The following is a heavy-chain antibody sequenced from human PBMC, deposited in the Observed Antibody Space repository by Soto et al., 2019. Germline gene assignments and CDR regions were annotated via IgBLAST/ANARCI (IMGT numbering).Heavy chain of an antibody. CDR2: INTYNDNT. CDR3: ATVVSGLSSPFDY. CDR1: GYTFTTYG. V-gene: IGHV1-18*01. Sequence: ASVKVSCKTSGYTFTTYGIAWVRQAPGQGLEWMGWINTYNDNTIYAQKFQGRVTMTEDTSTDTAYMELSSLRSEDTAVYYCATVVSGLSSPFDYWGQGTLVTVSS. D-gene: IGHD5-12*01. J-gene: IGHJ4*02.